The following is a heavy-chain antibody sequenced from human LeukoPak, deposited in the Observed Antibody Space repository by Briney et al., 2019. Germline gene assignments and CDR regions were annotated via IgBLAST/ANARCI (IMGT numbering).Heavy chain of an antibody. CDR3: ARVLGSGSFYAY. CDR2: INPDNGGP. Sequence: ASVKVSCKASGYTFNDYYMHWVRQAPGQGLEWMGWINPDNGGPNYAQNFQGRVTVTRDTSISTAYMELNRLTSDDTAVYYCARVLGSGSFYAYWGQGTLVTVSS. V-gene: IGHV1-2*02. D-gene: IGHD3-10*01. J-gene: IGHJ4*02. CDR1: GYTFNDYY.